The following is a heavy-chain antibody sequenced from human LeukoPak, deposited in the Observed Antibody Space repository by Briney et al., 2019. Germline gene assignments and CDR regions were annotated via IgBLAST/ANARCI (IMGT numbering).Heavy chain of an antibody. J-gene: IGHJ4*02. CDR2: IYYSGST. D-gene: IGHD6-19*01. CDR3: ARLSISGWQYYFDY. Sequence: SETLSLTCTVSGGSISSGGYYWSWIRQHPGKGLEWIGYIYYSGSTYYNPSLKSRVTISVDTSKNQFSLKLSSVTAADTAVYYCARLSISGWQYYFDYWGQGTLVTVSS. V-gene: IGHV4-31*03. CDR1: GGSISSGGYY.